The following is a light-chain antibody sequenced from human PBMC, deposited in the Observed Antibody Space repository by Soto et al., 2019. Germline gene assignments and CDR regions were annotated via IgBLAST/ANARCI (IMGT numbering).Light chain of an antibody. CDR2: RNN. Sequence: QSVLTQPPSASRTPGQRVTISCSGSSSNIGSNYVYWYQQLPGTAPKLLIYRNNQRPSGVPDRFSGSKSGTSASLAISGLRSADEAEYYCAAWDDSPSGWVFGGGTKLTVL. CDR3: AAWDDSPSGWV. CDR1: SSNIGSNY. V-gene: IGLV1-47*01. J-gene: IGLJ3*02.